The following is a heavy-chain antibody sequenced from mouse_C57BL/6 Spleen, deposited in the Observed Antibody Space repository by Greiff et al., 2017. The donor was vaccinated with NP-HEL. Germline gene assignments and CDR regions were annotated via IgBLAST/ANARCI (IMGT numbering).Heavy chain of an antibody. CDR3: ARGFYYGSRYFDV. D-gene: IGHD1-1*01. CDR1: GYTFTSYD. Sequence: LQESGPELVKPGASVKLSCKASGYTFTSYDINWVKQRPGQGLEWIGWIYPRDGSTKYNEKVKGKATLTVDTSSSTAYMELHSLTSEDSAVYFCARGFYYGSRYFDVWGTGTTVTVSS. V-gene: IGHV1-85*01. CDR2: IYPRDGST. J-gene: IGHJ1*03.